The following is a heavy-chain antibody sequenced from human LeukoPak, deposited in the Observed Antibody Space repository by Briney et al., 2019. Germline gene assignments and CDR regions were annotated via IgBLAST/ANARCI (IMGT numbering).Heavy chain of an antibody. CDR3: ARRQSQWVTYGTYYYYMDV. V-gene: IGHV3-48*03. D-gene: IGHD1-26*01. CDR2: ISSSGSTI. Sequence: GGSLRLSCAASGFTFSSYEMNWVRQAPGKGLEWVSYISSSGSTIYYADSVKGRFTISRDNAKNSLYLQMNSLRAEDTAVYYCARRQSQWVTYGTYYYYMDVWGKGTTVTISS. J-gene: IGHJ6*03. CDR1: GFTFSSYE.